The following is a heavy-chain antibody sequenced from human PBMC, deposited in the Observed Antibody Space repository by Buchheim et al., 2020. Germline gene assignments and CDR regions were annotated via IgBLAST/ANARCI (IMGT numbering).Heavy chain of an antibody. D-gene: IGHD1-26*01. CDR2: INPSGGST. V-gene: IGHV1-46*01. CDR3: ARVVWELRRRPHNTGGYYFDY. Sequence: QVQLVQSGAEVKKPGASVKVSCKASGYTFTSYYMHWVRQAPGQGLEWMGIINPSGGSTSYAQKFQGRVTMTRDTSTSTVYMELSSLRSEDTAVYYCARVVWELRRRPHNTGGYYFDYWGQGTL. J-gene: IGHJ4*02. CDR1: GYTFTSYY.